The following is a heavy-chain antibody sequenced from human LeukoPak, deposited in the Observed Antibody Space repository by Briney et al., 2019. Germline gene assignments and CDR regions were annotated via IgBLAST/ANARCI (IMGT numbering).Heavy chain of an antibody. CDR2: IHYPGST. J-gene: IGHJ6*03. Sequence: SETPSLPCVVFGGSISSSCYYWGLVRPPPREGLELIGSIHYPGSTYSNPSLKSRVTLSEDTSKNQFSLKLSSVTAADTAVYYCARQSYGSGTDNYYMDVWGKGTTVTVSS. CDR1: GGSISSSCYY. D-gene: IGHD3-10*01. V-gene: IGHV4-39*01. CDR3: ARQSYGSGTDNYYMDV.